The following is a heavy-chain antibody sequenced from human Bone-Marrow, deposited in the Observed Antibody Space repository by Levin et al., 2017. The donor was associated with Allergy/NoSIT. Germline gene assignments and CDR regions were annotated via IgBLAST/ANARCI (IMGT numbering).Heavy chain of an antibody. CDR3: ALTSVDTWLDP. V-gene: IGHV5-51*01. CDR2: IYIGDSET. Sequence: PGGSLRLSCKGSGYRFTNQWIAWVRQMPGKGLEWMGIIYIGDSETRYSPSFQGQVTFSADRSISTAYLQWSSLKASDTAIYYCALTSVDTWLDPWGQGTRVTVSS. CDR1: GYRFTNQW. D-gene: IGHD2-2*01. J-gene: IGHJ5*02.